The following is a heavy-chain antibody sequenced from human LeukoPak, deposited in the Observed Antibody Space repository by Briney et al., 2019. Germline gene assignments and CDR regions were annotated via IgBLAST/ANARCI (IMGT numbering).Heavy chain of an antibody. V-gene: IGHV3-9*03. J-gene: IGHJ4*02. CDR3: AKGQYSRGWYVFDY. CDR1: PFTFYDYA. CDR2: ISWNSGSI. Sequence: PGGALRLSCAASPFTFYDYAMHWVRQAPGKGLEWVSGISWNSGSIGYADSVQGRFTISRDNAKNSLYLQMNSLRAEDMGLYYCAKGQYSRGWYVFDYWGQGTLVSVSS. D-gene: IGHD6-19*01.